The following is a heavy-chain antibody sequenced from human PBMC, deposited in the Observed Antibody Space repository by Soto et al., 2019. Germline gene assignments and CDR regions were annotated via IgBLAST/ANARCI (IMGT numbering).Heavy chain of an antibody. V-gene: IGHV1-58*01. Sequence: SVKVSCKASGFTFTGSAVQWVRQARGQRLEWIGWIVVGSGNTNYAQKFQERVTITRDMSTSTAYMELSSLRSEDTAVYYCAADQDIVVVVAAIWGQGTLVTVSS. D-gene: IGHD2-15*01. CDR3: AADQDIVVVVAAI. CDR2: IVVGSGNT. CDR1: GFTFTGSA. J-gene: IGHJ4*02.